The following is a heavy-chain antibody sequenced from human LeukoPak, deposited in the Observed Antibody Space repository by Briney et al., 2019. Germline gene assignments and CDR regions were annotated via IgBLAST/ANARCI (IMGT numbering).Heavy chain of an antibody. CDR1: GFTFSIYA. CDR2: ISSDGGDK. CDR3: ARETQNYGDYYYGMDV. Sequence: GGSLRLSCAASGFTFSIYAMHWVRQAPGKGLEWVAVISSDGGDKYHADSVKGRFTISRDGSQNTLYLQMNSLRAEDTAVYYCARETQNYGDYYYGMDVWGQGTTVTVSS. D-gene: IGHD4-17*01. V-gene: IGHV3-30-3*01. J-gene: IGHJ6*02.